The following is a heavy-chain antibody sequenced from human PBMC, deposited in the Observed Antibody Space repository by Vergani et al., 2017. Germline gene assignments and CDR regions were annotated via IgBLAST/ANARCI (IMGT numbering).Heavy chain of an antibody. D-gene: IGHD3-22*01. CDR1: GGSFSGYY. V-gene: IGHV4-34*01. CDR3: ARESNYYDSSGYYQKYFQH. Sequence: QVQLQQWGAGLLKPSETLSLTCAVYGGSFSGYYWSWIRQPPGKGLEWIGYIYYSGSTYYNPSLKSRVTISVDTSKNQFSLKLSSVTAADTAVYYCARESNYYDSSGYYQKYFQHWGQGTLVTVSS. J-gene: IGHJ1*01. CDR2: IYYSGST.